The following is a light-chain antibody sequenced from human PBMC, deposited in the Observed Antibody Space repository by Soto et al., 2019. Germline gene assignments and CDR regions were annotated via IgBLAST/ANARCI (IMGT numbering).Light chain of an antibody. CDR3: QQYNNWTFS. V-gene: IGKV3-20*01. CDR1: QSVSSSY. Sequence: EIVLTQSPGTLSLSPGERATLSRRASQSVSSSYLAWYQKKPGQDPRLLIYGASTRATGIPDRFSGSGSETDFNLTISGLQSEDSAVYVCQQYNNWTFSFGQGTRLEIK. CDR2: GAS. J-gene: IGKJ5*01.